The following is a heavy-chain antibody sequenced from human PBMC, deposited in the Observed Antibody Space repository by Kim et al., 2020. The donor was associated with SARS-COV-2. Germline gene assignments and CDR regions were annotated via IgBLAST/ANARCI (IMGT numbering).Heavy chain of an antibody. D-gene: IGHD3-22*01. CDR2: IYYSGST. Sequence: SETLSLTCTVSGGSISSGGYYWSWIRQHPGKGLEWIGYIYYSGSTYYNPSLKSRVTISVDTSKNQFSLKLSSVTAADTAVYYCARGYDSSGYYFDYWGQGTLVTVSS. J-gene: IGHJ4*02. CDR3: ARGYDSSGYYFDY. V-gene: IGHV4-31*03. CDR1: GGSISSGGYY.